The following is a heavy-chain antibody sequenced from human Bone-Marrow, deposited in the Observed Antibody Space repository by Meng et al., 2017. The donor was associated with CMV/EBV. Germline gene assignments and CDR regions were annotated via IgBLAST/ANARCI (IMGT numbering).Heavy chain of an antibody. CDR2: MNPNSGNT. CDR1: GYTFTSYD. CDR3: ARVNIVVVPAALYYYYYGVDV. V-gene: IGHV1-8*01. Sequence: ASVKVSCKASGYTFTSYDINWVRQATGQGLEWMGWMNPNSGNTGYAQKFQGRVTMTRNTSISTAYMELSSLRSEDTAVYYCARVNIVVVPAALYYYYYGVDVWGQGTTVTVSS. J-gene: IGHJ6*02. D-gene: IGHD2-2*01.